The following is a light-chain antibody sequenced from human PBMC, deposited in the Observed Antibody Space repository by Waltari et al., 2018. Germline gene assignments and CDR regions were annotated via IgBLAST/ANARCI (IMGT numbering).Light chain of an antibody. CDR3: QHYVRLPVT. V-gene: IGKV3-20*01. CDR1: QSVSST. Sequence: EIVLTQSLGTLSLSPGERATLSCRASQSVSSTLAWYQQKPGQAPRLLIYGAPTRATGIPGRFSGGASGTDFSLTISRLEPEDFAVYYCQHYVRLPVTFGQGTKVEIK. J-gene: IGKJ1*01. CDR2: GAP.